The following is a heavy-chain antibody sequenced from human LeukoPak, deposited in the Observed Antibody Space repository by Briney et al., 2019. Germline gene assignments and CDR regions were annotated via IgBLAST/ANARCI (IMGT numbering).Heavy chain of an antibody. D-gene: IGHD6-19*01. V-gene: IGHV3-7*01. CDR3: ARDGIRDSSGWYY. CDR1: GFTFSSYA. Sequence: GGSLRLSCAASGFTFSSYAMSWVRQAPGKGLEWVANIKEDGSEKYYVGSVKGRFTISRDNAKNSLYLQMNSLRVEDTGVYYRARDGIRDSSGWYYWGQGILVTVSS. CDR2: IKEDGSEK. J-gene: IGHJ4*02.